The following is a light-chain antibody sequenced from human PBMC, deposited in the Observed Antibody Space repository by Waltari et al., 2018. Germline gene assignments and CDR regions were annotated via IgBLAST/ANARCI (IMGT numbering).Light chain of an antibody. CDR2: GAS. J-gene: IGKJ1*01. CDR3: QQYNGYFTWT. Sequence: DVQMTQSPSTLSASVRDRVTITCRASQNIRDWLAWYQQRPGKAPRLPIYGASTLQTGVPARFSGSGSGTEFTLTINSLQPDDFATYYCQQYNGYFTWTFGQGTKVEIK. V-gene: IGKV1-5*01. CDR1: QNIRDW.